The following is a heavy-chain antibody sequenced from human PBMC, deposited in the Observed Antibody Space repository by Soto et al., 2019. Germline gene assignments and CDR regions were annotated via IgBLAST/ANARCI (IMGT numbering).Heavy chain of an antibody. CDR2: IYYSGST. CDR1: GGSISSGGYY. Sequence: LSLTCTVSGGSISSGGYYWSWIRQHPGKGLEWIGYIYYSGSTYYNPSLKSRVTISVDTSKNQFSLKLSSVTAADTAVYYCARCPITMIVVVPPDYWGQGTLVTVSS. D-gene: IGHD3-22*01. J-gene: IGHJ4*02. CDR3: ARCPITMIVVVPPDY. V-gene: IGHV4-31*03.